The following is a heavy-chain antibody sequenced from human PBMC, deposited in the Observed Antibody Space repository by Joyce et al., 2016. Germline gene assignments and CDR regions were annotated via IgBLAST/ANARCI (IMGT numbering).Heavy chain of an antibody. D-gene: IGHD3-3*01. CDR1: GGSDASYY. CDR3: ARYYGNAFDI. V-gene: IGHV4-59*02. CDR2: IYYRGRT. Sequence: QVQLQESGPGLVKPSGTLSLTCTVSGGSDASYYWTWIRQPPGRGLEWIGYIYYRGRTSYNPSLQSRVTIPQDTSKNQFYLKLSPVTAADTAVYYCARYYGNAFDIWGQGTMVTVSS. J-gene: IGHJ3*02.